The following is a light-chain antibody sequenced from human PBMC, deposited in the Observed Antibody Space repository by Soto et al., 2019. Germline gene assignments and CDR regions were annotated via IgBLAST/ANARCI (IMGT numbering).Light chain of an antibody. CDR1: QSVSSSY. CDR3: QLYSRSPRQIT. CDR2: GAS. J-gene: IGKJ5*01. Sequence: EIVLTQSPGTLSLSPGERATLSCRASQSVSSSYLAWYQQKPGQAPRLLIYGASSRATGIPDRFSGSGSGTDFTLTISRLEPEDFAVYYCQLYSRSPRQITFGQGTRLEI. V-gene: IGKV3-20*01.